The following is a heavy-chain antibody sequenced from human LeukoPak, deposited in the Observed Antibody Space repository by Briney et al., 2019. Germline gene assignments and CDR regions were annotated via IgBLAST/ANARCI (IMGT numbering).Heavy chain of an antibody. CDR1: GFTFSSYS. V-gene: IGHV3-21*01. D-gene: IGHD1-26*01. J-gene: IGHJ4*02. CDR2: ISSSSSYI. CDR3: ARDWGRLRGSYYHDY. Sequence: PGGSLRLSCAASGFTFSSYSMNWVRQAPGKGLEWVSSISSSSSYIYYADSVKGRFTISRDNAKNSLYLQMNSLRAEDTAVYYCARDWGRLRGSYYHDYWGQGTLVTVSS.